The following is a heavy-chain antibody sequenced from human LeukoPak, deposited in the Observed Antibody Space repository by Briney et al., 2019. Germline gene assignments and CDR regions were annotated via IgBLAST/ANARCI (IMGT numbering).Heavy chain of an antibody. CDR2: ISAYNGNT. V-gene: IGHV1-18*01. D-gene: IGHD2-15*01. Sequence: ASVKVSCKASGYTSTSYGISWVRQAPGQGLEWMGWISAYNGNTNYAQKLQGRVTMTTDTSTSTAYTELRSLRSDDTAVYYCARGYCSGGSCYFDYWGQGTLVTVSS. J-gene: IGHJ4*02. CDR1: GYTSTSYG. CDR3: ARGYCSGGSCYFDY.